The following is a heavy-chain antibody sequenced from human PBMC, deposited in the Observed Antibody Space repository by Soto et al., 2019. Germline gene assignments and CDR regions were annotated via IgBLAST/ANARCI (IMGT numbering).Heavy chain of an antibody. Sequence: SVKVSCKASGGIFSSYAITWLRQAPGQGLEWMGGIIPILGTANYAQKFQGRVTITADESTSTAYMELSSLRSEDTAVYYCARVPGGDFWGEFYYNMDVWGQGTTVTVSS. CDR1: GGIFSSYA. CDR3: ARVPGGDFWGEFYYNMDV. CDR2: IIPILGTA. V-gene: IGHV1-69*13. J-gene: IGHJ6*02. D-gene: IGHD3-3*01.